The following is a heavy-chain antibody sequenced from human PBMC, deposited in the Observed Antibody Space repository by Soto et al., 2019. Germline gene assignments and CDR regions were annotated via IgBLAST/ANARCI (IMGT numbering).Heavy chain of an antibody. V-gene: IGHV3-23*01. CDR3: AKEMVDAAYVETSPFYF. CDR1: GFTFSSYA. J-gene: IGHJ4*02. Sequence: EVQLLESGGGLVQPGGSLRLSCAASGFTFSSYAMAWVRQAPGTGLEWVSGIDGSGGDTSFADSVKGRFSIARDNSKTMLYLHRTSLRAENKCRYYFAKEMVDAAYVETSPFYFRGQGTLVTVSS. D-gene: IGHD2-8*01. CDR2: IDGSGGDT.